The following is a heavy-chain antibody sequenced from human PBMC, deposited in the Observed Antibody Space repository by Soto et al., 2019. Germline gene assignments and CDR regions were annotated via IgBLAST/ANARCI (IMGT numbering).Heavy chain of an antibody. CDR1: GYTFTSSG. CDR2: ISLYSDGT. D-gene: IGHD2-2*01. Sequence: ASVKGSCKASGYTFTSSGMSWVRQAPGQPLEWLGWISLYSDGTNYAQKFQGRVSMTTDTSTTTAYMELRSLRSDDTAVYYCARVVPGAEAWFGPWGQGTLVTVSS. J-gene: IGHJ5*02. V-gene: IGHV1-18*01. CDR3: ARVVPGAEAWFGP.